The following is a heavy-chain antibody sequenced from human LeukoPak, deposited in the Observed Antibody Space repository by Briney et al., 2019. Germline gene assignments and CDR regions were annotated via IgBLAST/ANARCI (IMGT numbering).Heavy chain of an antibody. Sequence: PSETLSLTCTVSGGSISSSSYYWGWIRQPPGKGLERIGSMYYSGSTYYNPSLKSRVTITVDTTKNQFALTLSSVPAAGTAVYYCARHGNLRSIAAIDYWGEGSLVTVSS. J-gene: IGHJ4*02. CDR1: GGSISSSSYY. CDR3: ARHGNLRSIAAIDY. D-gene: IGHD6-6*01. CDR2: MYYSGST. V-gene: IGHV4-39*01.